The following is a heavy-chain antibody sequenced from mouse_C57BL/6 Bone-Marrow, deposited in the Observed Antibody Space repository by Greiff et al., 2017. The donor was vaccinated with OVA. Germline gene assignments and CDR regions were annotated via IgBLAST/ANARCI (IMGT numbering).Heavy chain of an antibody. V-gene: IGHV1-50*01. J-gene: IGHJ1*03. CDR2: IDPSDSYT. Sequence: QVQLQQPGAELVKPGASVKLSCKASGYTFTSYWMQWVKQRPGQGLEWIGEIDPSDSYTNYNQKFKGKATLTVDTSSSTAYMQLSSLTSEDSAVYYCARSAVVNFDVWGTGTTVTVSS. CDR3: ARSAVVNFDV. D-gene: IGHD1-1*01. CDR1: GYTFTSYW.